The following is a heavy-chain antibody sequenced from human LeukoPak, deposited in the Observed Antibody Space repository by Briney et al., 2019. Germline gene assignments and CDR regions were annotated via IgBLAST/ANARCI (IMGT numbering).Heavy chain of an antibody. V-gene: IGHV1-2*02. D-gene: IGHD3-3*01. CDR2: INPNSGGT. CDR3: ARDLQGVPPQRFLEWLFVIDY. J-gene: IGHJ4*02. Sequence: ASVKVSCKASGYIFTSFGITWVRQAPGQGLEWMGWINPNSGGTNYAQKFQGRVTMTRDTSISTAYMELSRLRSDDTAVYYCARDLQGVPPQRFLEWLFVIDYWGQGTLVTVSS. CDR1: GYIFTSFG.